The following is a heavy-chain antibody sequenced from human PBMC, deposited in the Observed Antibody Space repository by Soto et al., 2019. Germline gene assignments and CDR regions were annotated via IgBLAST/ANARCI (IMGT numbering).Heavy chain of an antibody. Sequence: EVQLLESGGGLARPGGSLRLSCAASGFTFSTYAITWVRQAPGTGLEWLSAITSSGDNTYYADSVKGRFTISRDNSKNTLYLQMNSLRAEDTALYYCAKHVCSGGGCDYFDYWGLGTLVTVSS. CDR3: AKHVCSGGGCDYFDY. V-gene: IGHV3-23*01. CDR2: ITSSGDNT. CDR1: GFTFSTYA. D-gene: IGHD2-15*01. J-gene: IGHJ4*02.